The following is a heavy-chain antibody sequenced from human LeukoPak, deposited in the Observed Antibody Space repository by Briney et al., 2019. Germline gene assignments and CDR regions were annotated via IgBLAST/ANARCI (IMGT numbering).Heavy chain of an antibody. V-gene: IGHV3-53*01. CDR1: GFSVSSNC. J-gene: IGHJ4*02. CDR2: LYSGGST. Sequence: GGSLRLSCAASGFSVSSNCMSWVRQAPGKGLEWISVLYSGGSTNYADSVKGRFTTSRDDSKNTLYLQMNSLRAEDTAVYFCARETSAYWGQGTLVTVSS. CDR3: ARETSAY.